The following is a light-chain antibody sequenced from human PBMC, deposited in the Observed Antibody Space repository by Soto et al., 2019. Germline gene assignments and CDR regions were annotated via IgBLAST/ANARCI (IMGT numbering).Light chain of an antibody. CDR1: SSNIGSNT. J-gene: IGLJ2*01. CDR3: AAWDDSLNGQVV. CDR2: SNN. V-gene: IGLV1-44*01. Sequence: QSVLTQPPSASRTPGQRVTISCSGSSSNIGSNTVNWYQQLPGTAPKLLIYSNNQRPSGVPDRFSGSKSGTSASLAISGLQSEDEADYYCAAWDDSLNGQVVFGGGTKLTVL.